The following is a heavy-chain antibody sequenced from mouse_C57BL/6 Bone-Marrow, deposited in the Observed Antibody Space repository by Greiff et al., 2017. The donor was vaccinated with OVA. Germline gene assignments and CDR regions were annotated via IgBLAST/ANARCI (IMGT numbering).Heavy chain of an antibody. CDR2: IYPSDSET. CDR1: GYTFTSYW. D-gene: IGHD3-3*01. J-gene: IGHJ2*01. V-gene: IGHV1-61*01. CDR3: ARDGTGHFDY. Sequence: QVQLQQPGAELVRPGSSVKLSCKASGYTFTSYWMDWVKQRPGQGLEWIGNIYPSDSETHYNQKFKDKATLTVDKSSSTAYMQLSSLTSEDSAVYYCARDGTGHFDYWGQGTTLTVSS.